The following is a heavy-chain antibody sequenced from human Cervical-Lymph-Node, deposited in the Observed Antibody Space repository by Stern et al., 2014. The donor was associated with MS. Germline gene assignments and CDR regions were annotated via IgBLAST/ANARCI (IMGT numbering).Heavy chain of an antibody. CDR1: GYSFTANW. Sequence: EVQLVESGAEVKKPGESLKISCKGSGYSFTANWIAWVRQMPGKGLESMGIIYPGDSDTEYSPSFQGQVTISADKSISTAYLQWSSLKASDTAMYYCARDYGDYAFDYWGQGTLVTVSS. CDR2: IYPGDSDT. CDR3: ARDYGDYAFDY. J-gene: IGHJ4*02. D-gene: IGHD4-17*01. V-gene: IGHV5-51*01.